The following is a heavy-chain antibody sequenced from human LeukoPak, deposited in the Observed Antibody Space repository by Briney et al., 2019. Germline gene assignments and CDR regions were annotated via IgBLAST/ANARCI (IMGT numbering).Heavy chain of an antibody. CDR3: ARDDSSSNFRWFDP. V-gene: IGHV4-4*02. J-gene: IGHJ5*02. CDR1: GGSISSSNW. CDR2: MSHSGST. D-gene: IGHD6-6*01. Sequence: SETLSLTCAVSGGSISSSNWWSWVRQPPGKGLQWIGDMSHSGSTNYNPSLKSRVTISVDKSKNQFSLKLSSVTAADTAVYYCARDDSSSNFRWFDPWGQGTLVTVSS.